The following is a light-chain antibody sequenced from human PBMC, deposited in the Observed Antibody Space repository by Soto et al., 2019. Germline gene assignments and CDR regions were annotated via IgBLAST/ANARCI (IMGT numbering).Light chain of an antibody. CDR3: QQAYSFPLT. J-gene: IGKJ4*01. V-gene: IGKV1-12*01. Sequence: DVQMTQSPSSLSASVGDRVTITCRASQGLGVWLGWYQQKPGKAPQLLIFGASGLQTGVPSRFSGSRSGTDFTLTISSLQPEDFATYYCQQAYSFPLTFGGGTKVDIK. CDR2: GAS. CDR1: QGLGVW.